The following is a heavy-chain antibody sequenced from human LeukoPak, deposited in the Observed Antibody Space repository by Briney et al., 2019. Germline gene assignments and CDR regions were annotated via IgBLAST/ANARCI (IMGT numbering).Heavy chain of an antibody. Sequence: PSETLSLTCTVSGGSISSGSYYWSWIRQPAGKGLEWIGRIYTSGSTNYNPSLKSRVTISVDTSKNQFSLKLSSVTAADTAVYYCARAPKMATTFDYWGQGTLVTVSS. CDR2: IYTSGST. CDR3: ARAPKMATTFDY. CDR1: GGSISSGSYY. J-gene: IGHJ4*02. V-gene: IGHV4-61*02. D-gene: IGHD5-24*01.